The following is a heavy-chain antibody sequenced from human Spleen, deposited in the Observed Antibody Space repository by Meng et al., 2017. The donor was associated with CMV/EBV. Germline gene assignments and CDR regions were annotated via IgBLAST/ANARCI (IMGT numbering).Heavy chain of an antibody. CDR2: ISGPGDST. J-gene: IGHJ5*02. D-gene: IGHD2-15*01. Sequence: GESLKISCVDSEVSFRGYDMNWVRQAPGKGLEWVAVISGPGDSTYYADSVKGRFTISRDNSKNTLYLQMNSLRAEDTAVYYCARDARYCSGGSCYSDWFDPWGQGTLVTVSS. V-gene: IGHV3-23*01. CDR1: EVSFRGYD. CDR3: ARDARYCSGGSCYSDWFDP.